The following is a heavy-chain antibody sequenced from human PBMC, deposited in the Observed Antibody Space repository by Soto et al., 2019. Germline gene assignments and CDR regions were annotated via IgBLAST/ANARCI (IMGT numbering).Heavy chain of an antibody. J-gene: IGHJ6*02. V-gene: IGHV1-69*13. Sequence: GASVKVSCKASGGTFSSYAISWVRQAPGQGLEWMGGIIPIFGTANYAQKFQGRVTITADESTSTAYMELSSLRSEDTAVYYFAIGLVVAATPRFRGYYGMDVWGQGTTVTVSS. CDR1: GGTFSSYA. CDR2: IIPIFGTA. D-gene: IGHD2-15*01. CDR3: AIGLVVAATPRFRGYYGMDV.